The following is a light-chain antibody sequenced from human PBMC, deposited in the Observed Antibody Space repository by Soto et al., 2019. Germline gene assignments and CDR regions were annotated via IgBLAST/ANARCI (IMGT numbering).Light chain of an antibody. CDR1: QGIGDT. CDR2: DTS. V-gene: IGKV3-15*01. J-gene: IGKJ4*01. CDR3: QRYNNWPLT. Sequence: EIVMTQSPATLSVSPGERATLSCRASQGIGDTLAWYQQKPGQTPRLLIYDTSTRATGVPARVSGSRSGAEFTLTINSLQSEDFGVYYCQRYNNWPLTFGGGTKVEVK.